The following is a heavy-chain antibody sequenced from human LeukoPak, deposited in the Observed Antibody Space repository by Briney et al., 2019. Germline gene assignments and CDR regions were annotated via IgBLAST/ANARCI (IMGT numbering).Heavy chain of an antibody. CDR3: ARDRPNYYDRGDAFDI. J-gene: IGHJ3*02. CDR1: GFTFSSYS. Sequence: KPGGSLRLSCAASGFTFSSYSMNWVRQAPGKGLEWVSSISSSSSYIYYADSVKGRFTISRDNAKNSLYLQMNGLRAEDTAVYYCARDRPNYYDRGDAFDIWGQGTMVTVSS. D-gene: IGHD3-22*01. V-gene: IGHV3-21*01. CDR2: ISSSSSYI.